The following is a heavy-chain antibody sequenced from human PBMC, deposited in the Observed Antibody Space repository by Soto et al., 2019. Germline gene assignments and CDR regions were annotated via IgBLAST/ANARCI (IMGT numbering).Heavy chain of an antibody. CDR1: GASIRSSAYY. J-gene: IGHJ4*02. D-gene: IGHD3-9*01. V-gene: IGHV4-39*01. Sequence: QLQLKESGPGLVKPWEALSLTCTVSGASIRSSAYYWGWIRHPPGKELEWIGSIYYNGNTFYTPSLKSRVIISVDTPKNQFSLTLSCATAADTAVYYCARSRYFDWMTWGFFDYWGQGTLAIVSS. CDR3: ARSRYFDWMTWGFFDY. CDR2: IYYNGNT.